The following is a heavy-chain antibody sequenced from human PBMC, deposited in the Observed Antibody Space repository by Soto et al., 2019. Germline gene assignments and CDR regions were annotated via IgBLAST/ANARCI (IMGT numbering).Heavy chain of an antibody. J-gene: IGHJ6*02. D-gene: IGHD2-15*01. CDR3: ARGPVVVVAATFYYYDDGMDV. CDR1: GGSFSGYY. CDR2: INHSGST. V-gene: IGHV4-34*01. Sequence: QVQLQQWGAGLLKPSETLSLTCAVYGGSFSGYYWSWIRQPPGKGLEWIGEINHSGSTNYNPSLKSRVPISVDPSKNQFSLKLSSVTAADTAVYYCARGPVVVVAATFYYYDDGMDVWGQGPTVTVSS.